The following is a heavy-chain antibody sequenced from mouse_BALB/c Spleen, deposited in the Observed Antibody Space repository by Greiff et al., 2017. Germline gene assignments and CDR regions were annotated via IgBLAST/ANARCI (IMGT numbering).Heavy chain of an antibody. CDR3: ARGKEYGNSFAY. D-gene: IGHD2-10*02. J-gene: IGHJ3*01. CDR1: GFSLTSYG. Sequence: QVQLQQSGPGLVAPSQSLSITCTVSGFSLTSYGVHWVRQPPGKGLEWPGVIWAGGSTNYNSALMSRLSISKDNSKSQVFLKMNSLQTDDTAMYYCARGKEYGNSFAYWGQGTLVTVSA. CDR2: IWAGGST. V-gene: IGHV2-9*02.